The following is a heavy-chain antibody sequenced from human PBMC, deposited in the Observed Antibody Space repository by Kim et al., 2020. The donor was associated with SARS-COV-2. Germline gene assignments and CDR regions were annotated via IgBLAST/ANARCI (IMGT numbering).Heavy chain of an antibody. J-gene: IGHJ4*02. Sequence: NYAQKFQGRVTITADESTSTAYMELSSLRSEDTAVYYCAREVAAAGTLDYWGQGTLVTVSS. CDR3: AREVAAAGTLDY. V-gene: IGHV1-69*01. D-gene: IGHD6-13*01.